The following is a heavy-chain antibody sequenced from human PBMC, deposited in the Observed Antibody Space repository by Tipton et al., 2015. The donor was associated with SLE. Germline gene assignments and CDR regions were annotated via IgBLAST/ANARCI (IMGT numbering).Heavy chain of an antibody. D-gene: IGHD6-19*01. V-gene: IGHV4-30-2*01. CDR1: GGSISSGGYY. J-gene: IGHJ4*02. CDR2: INHSGST. CDR3: AREGGSSGFSYYFDY. Sequence: TLSLTCTVSGGSISSGGYYWSWIRQPPGKGLEWIGEINHSGSTNYNPSLKSRVTISVDTSKNQFSLKLSSVTAADTAVYYCAREGGSSGFSYYFDYWGQGTLVTVSS.